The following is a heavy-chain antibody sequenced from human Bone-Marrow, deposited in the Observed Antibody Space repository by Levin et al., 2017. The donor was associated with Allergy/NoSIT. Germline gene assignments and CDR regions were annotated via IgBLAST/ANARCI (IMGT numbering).Heavy chain of an antibody. CDR1: GFTFSIYA. V-gene: IGHV3-30-3*01. D-gene: IGHD3-22*01. CDR2: ISYDGSNK. J-gene: IGHJ2*01. CDR3: ARATPEYYYDSSGSDNWYFDL. Sequence: GESLKISCAASGFTFSIYAMHWVRQAPGKGLEWVAVISYDGSNKYYADSVKGRFTISRDNSKNTLYLQMNSLRAEDTAVYYCARATPEYYYDSSGSDNWYFDLWGRGTLVTVSS.